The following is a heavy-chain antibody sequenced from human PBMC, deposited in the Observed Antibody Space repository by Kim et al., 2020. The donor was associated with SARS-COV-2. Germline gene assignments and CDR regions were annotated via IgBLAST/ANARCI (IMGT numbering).Heavy chain of an antibody. D-gene: IGHD4-17*01. Sequence: SVKSRFTISRDNAKNSLYLQMNSLRAEDTAVYYCARRLGNAGYGGNEVDYWGQGTLVTVSS. CDR3: ARRLGNAGYGGNEVDY. J-gene: IGHJ4*02. V-gene: IGHV3-11*06.